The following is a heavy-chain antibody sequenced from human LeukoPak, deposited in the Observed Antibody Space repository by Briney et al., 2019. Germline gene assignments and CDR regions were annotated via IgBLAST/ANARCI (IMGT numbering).Heavy chain of an antibody. CDR1: GGTFSSYA. D-gene: IGHD4-23*01. Sequence: SVKVSCKASGGTFSSYAISWVRQAPGQGLEWMGGIIPIFGTANYAQKFQGRVTITTDESTSTAYMELSSLRSEDTAVYYCARVSHSVVTPGGMGYFDYWGQGTLVTVSS. V-gene: IGHV1-69*05. CDR2: IIPIFGTA. J-gene: IGHJ4*02. CDR3: ARVSHSVVTPGGMGYFDY.